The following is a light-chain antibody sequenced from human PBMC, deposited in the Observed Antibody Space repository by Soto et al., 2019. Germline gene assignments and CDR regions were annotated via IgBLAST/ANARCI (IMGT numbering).Light chain of an antibody. CDR1: SGYSNYK. Sequence: QSVLTQPPSASASLGASVTLTCTLSSGYSNYKVDWYQQRPGKGPRFVMRVGTGGIVGSKGDGIPDRFSVLGSGLNRYLTIKNIQEEDESDSHCGADEGSGSIFVFGGGTKLTVL. CDR3: GADEGSGSIFV. CDR2: VGTGGIVG. V-gene: IGLV9-49*03. J-gene: IGLJ2*01.